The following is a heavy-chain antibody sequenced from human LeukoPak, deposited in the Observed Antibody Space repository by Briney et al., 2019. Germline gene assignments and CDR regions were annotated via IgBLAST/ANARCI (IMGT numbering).Heavy chain of an antibody. CDR2: ISAYNGNT. CDR3: ARGDLGIVATICFDY. V-gene: IGHV1-18*04. J-gene: IGHJ4*02. CDR1: GYTFTSYG. D-gene: IGHD5-12*01. Sequence: ASVKVSCKASGYTFTSYGISWVRQAPGQGLEWMGWISAYNGNTNYAQKLQGRVTMTTDTSTSTAYMELRSLRSDDTAVHYCARGDLGIVATICFDYWGQGTLVTVSS.